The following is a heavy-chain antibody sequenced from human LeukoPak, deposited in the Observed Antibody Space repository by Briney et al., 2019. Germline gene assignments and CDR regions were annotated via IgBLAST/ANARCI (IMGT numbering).Heavy chain of an antibody. CDR2: ISSSGSTI. Sequence: GGSLRLSCAASGFTFSSYEMNWVRQAPGKGLEWVSYISSSGSTIYYADSVKGRFTISRNNAKNSLHLQMSSLRAEDTAVYYCARQIDMDVWGQGTTVTVSS. V-gene: IGHV3-48*03. CDR3: ARQIDMDV. CDR1: GFTFSSYE. J-gene: IGHJ6*02.